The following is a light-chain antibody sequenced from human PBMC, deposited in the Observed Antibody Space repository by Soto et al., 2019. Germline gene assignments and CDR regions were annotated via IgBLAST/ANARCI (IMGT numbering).Light chain of an antibody. V-gene: IGKV3-20*01. CDR1: QSVTSNY. CDR2: GAS. Sequence: EIVLTQSPGTLSLSPGERATLSCRASQSVTSNYLAWYQQKPGQAPSRLIYGASSRATGIPDRFSGSGSGTDFTLTISRLEPEDFAVYFCQRYGSSPLITFGQGTRLEI. CDR3: QRYGSSPLIT. J-gene: IGKJ5*01.